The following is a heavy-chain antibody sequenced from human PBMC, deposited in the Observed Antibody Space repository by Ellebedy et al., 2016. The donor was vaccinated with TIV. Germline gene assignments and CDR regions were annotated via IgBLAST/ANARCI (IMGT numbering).Heavy chain of an antibody. V-gene: IGHV3-49*03. CDR1: GFTFGDYA. CDR3: TRGQVDTAMAPTRYYFDY. CDR2: IRSKAYGGTS. Sequence: GESLKISCTASGFTFGDYAMSWFRQAPGKGLEWVSFIRSKAYGGTSEYAASVKGRFTISRDDSKSIAYLQMNSLKTEDTAVYYCTRGQVDTAMAPTRYYFDYWGQGTLVTVSS. J-gene: IGHJ4*02. D-gene: IGHD5-18*01.